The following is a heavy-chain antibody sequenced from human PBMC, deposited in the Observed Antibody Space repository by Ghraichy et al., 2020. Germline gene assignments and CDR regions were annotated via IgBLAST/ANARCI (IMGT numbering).Heavy chain of an antibody. Sequence: AAVKVSCKISGYTLTELSMHWVRQAPGKGLEWMGGFDPEDGETIYAQKFQGRVTMTEDTSTDTAYMELSSLRSEDTAVYYCASGKITSTAFDIWGQGTMVTVSS. CDR1: GYTLTELS. D-gene: IGHD5-24*01. CDR2: FDPEDGET. CDR3: ASGKITSTAFDI. J-gene: IGHJ3*02. V-gene: IGHV1-24*01.